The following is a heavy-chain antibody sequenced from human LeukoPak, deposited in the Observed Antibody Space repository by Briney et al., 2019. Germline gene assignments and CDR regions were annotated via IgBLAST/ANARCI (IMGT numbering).Heavy chain of an antibody. V-gene: IGHV3-30*02. CDR2: IRYDGSNK. Sequence: GGSLRLSCAASGFTFSSYGMHWVRQAPGKGLEWVAFIRYDGSNKYYADSVKGRFTISRDNSKNTLYLQMNSLRAEDTAVYYCSRDQNYHSGSYYYDAFDIWGQGTMVTVSS. CDR1: GFTFSSYG. D-gene: IGHD3-10*01. J-gene: IGHJ3*02. CDR3: SRDQNYHSGSYYYDAFDI.